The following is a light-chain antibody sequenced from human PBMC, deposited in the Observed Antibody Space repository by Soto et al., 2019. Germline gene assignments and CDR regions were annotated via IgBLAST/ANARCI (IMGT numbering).Light chain of an antibody. Sequence: QSVLTQPASVSGSPGQSITISCTGTSSDVGGSKYVSWYRQHPGKAPKVMIYEVSNRPSGVSSRFSGPKSGNTASLTISGLQAEDGGDYYSSPYTRSITLFFGGGPKLTVL. J-gene: IGLJ2*01. CDR3: SPYTRSITLF. CDR2: EVS. CDR1: SSDVGGSKY. V-gene: IGLV2-14*01.